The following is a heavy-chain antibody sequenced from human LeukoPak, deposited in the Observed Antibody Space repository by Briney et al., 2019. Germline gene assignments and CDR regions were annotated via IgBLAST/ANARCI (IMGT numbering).Heavy chain of an antibody. J-gene: IGHJ4*02. Sequence: GGSLRLSCAASGFTVSSNYMSWVRQAPGKGLEWVSVIYSGGSTYYADSVKGRFTISRDNSKNTLYLQMNSLRAEDTAVYYCARDASGYCSGGSCPTHFDYWGQGTLVTVSS. V-gene: IGHV3-53*01. CDR3: ARDASGYCSGGSCPTHFDY. CDR1: GFTVSSNY. D-gene: IGHD2-15*01. CDR2: IYSGGST.